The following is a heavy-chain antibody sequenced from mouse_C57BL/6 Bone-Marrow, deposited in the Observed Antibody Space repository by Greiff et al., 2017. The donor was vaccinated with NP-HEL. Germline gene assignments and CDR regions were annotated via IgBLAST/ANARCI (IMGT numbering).Heavy chain of an antibody. CDR1: GFTFSSYA. CDR2: ISDGGSYT. J-gene: IGHJ2*01. V-gene: IGHV5-4*01. CDR3: ARDQGLLSFDY. Sequence: EVQLQQSGGGLVKPGGSLKLSCAASGFTFSSYAMSWVRQTPEKRLEWVATISDGGSYTYYPDNVKGRFTISRDNAKNNLYLQMSHLKSEDTAMYYCARDQGLLSFDYWGQGTTLTVSS. D-gene: IGHD2-10*01.